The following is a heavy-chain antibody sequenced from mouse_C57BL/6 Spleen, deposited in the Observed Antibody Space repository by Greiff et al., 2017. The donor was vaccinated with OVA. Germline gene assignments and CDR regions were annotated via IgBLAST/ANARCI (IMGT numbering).Heavy chain of an antibody. CDR1: GYTFTSYW. J-gene: IGHJ2*01. Sequence: QVQLQQPGAELVRPGTSVKLSCKASGYTFTSYWMHWVKQRPGQGLEWIGVIDPSDSYTNSNHKFTGKATLTVDTSSSTAYMQLSSLTAEDAAVYYCARSLPSYYSNLGYWGQGTTLTVSS. CDR3: ARSLPSYYSNLGY. V-gene: IGHV1-59*01. CDR2: IDPSDSYT. D-gene: IGHD2-5*01.